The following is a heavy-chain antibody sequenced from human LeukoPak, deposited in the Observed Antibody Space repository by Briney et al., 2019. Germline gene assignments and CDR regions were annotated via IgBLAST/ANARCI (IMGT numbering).Heavy chain of an antibody. CDR3: AKAPRFGDHAAEYFYYYMGV. V-gene: IGHV3-23*01. D-gene: IGHD3-16*01. J-gene: IGHJ6*03. CDR2: IPRSGGST. CDR1: GFTFSSYA. Sequence: GGSLRLSCAASGFTFSSYAMSWVRQAPGKGLEWVSSIPRSGGSTFYADSVEGRFTISRDNSKNTLYLQMNSLRVDDTAVYYCAKAPRFGDHAAEYFYYYMGVWGKGTTVTVSS.